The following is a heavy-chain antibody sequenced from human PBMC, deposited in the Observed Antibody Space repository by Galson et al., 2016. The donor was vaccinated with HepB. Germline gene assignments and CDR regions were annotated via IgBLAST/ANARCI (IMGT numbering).Heavy chain of an antibody. CDR1: AFAFSDYY. CDR3: ARDNTGSHGSGFDY. V-gene: IGHV3-11*06. CDR2: ISSSSSYT. D-gene: IGHD2-15*01. Sequence: SLRLSCAASAFAFSDYYMSWIRQAPGKELGWVSYISSSSSYTNYADSVKGRFTISRDNAKNSLYLQMNSLRAEDTAVYYCARDNTGSHGSGFDYWGQGTLVTVSS. J-gene: IGHJ4*02.